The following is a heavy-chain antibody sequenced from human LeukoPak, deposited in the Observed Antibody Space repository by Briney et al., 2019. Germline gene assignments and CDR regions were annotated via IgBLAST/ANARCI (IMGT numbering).Heavy chain of an antibody. D-gene: IGHD1-1*01. Sequence: SETLSLTCTVPGGSISSGDYYWSWIRQPPGKGLEWIGYIYYSGSTYYNPSLKSRVTISVDTSKNQFSLKLSSVTAADTAVYYCARGTKYGRNWFDPWGQGTLVTVSS. CDR3: ARGTKYGRNWFDP. V-gene: IGHV4-30-4*02. CDR1: GGSISSGDYY. J-gene: IGHJ5*02. CDR2: IYYSGST.